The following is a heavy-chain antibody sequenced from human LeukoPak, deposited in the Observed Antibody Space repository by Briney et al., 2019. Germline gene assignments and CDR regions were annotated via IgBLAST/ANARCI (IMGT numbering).Heavy chain of an antibody. Sequence: SVKVSCKASGGTFSSYAISWVRQAPGQGLEWMGGIIPIFGTANYAQKFQGRVTITADESTSTAYMELSSLRSEDTAVYYCAVDSGPPSENYYYYYGMDVWGQGTTVTVSS. V-gene: IGHV1-69*13. CDR1: GGTFSSYA. CDR2: IIPIFGTA. J-gene: IGHJ6*02. CDR3: AVDSGPPSENYYYYYGMDV. D-gene: IGHD5-12*01.